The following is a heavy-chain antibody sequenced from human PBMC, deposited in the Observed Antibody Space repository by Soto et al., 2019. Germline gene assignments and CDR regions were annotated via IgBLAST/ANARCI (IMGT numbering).Heavy chain of an antibody. J-gene: IGHJ4*02. CDR3: AREVAAYSDSSGYLAY. CDR1: GFTFSSYN. Sequence: GGSLRLSCAASGFTFSSYNMNWVRQAPGKGLEWVSSISSSSSYIYYADSVKGRFTISRDNAKNSLYLRMNSLRAEDTAVYYCAREVAAYSDSSGYLAYWGQGTLVTVSS. D-gene: IGHD3-22*01. CDR2: ISSSSSYI. V-gene: IGHV3-21*01.